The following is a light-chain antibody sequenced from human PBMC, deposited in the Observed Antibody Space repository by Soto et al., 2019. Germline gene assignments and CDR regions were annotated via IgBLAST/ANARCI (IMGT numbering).Light chain of an antibody. CDR1: QNIDRW. V-gene: IGKV1-5*03. J-gene: IGKJ1*01. CDR2: GAS. CDR3: QPYNSYPWT. Sequence: DIQMTQSPSTLSASVGDRVTITCRASQNIDRWLAWYQQKPGKAPNLLIYGASNLESGVPSRFSGSGSGTEFTLTISSLRPDDFATYYCQPYNSYPWTFGQGTKVEIK.